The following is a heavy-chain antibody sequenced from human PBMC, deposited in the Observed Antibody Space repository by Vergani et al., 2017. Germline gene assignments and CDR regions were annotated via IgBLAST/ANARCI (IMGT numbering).Heavy chain of an antibody. CDR1: GFTFNHYA. J-gene: IGHJ6*02. CDR3: AKANPRNSGYYYLYYFHAMDV. CDR2: ISGSGGST. Sequence: EVQLLESGGDLVQPGGSLRLSCAASGFTFNHYAMNWVRQAPGKGLEWVSGISGSGGSTYYPGSVNGRFTISRDSSKNTLYLQMNSLSAGDTAVYYCAKANPRNSGYYYLYYFHAMDVWGQGTTVTVSS. D-gene: IGHD5-12*01. V-gene: IGHV3-23*01.